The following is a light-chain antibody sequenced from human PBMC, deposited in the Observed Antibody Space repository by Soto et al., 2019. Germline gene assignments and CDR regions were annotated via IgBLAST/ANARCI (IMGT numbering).Light chain of an antibody. Sequence: ETVLTQSPATLSLSPGERATLSCRASQSVSIYVAWYQQKPGQAPRLLIYDASKRATGIPARFIGGGYGTDFTLTISSLEPEDFAVYYCPQRQNWPPLPFGGGTKVEMK. V-gene: IGKV3-11*01. J-gene: IGKJ4*01. CDR1: QSVSIY. CDR2: DAS. CDR3: PQRQNWPPLP.